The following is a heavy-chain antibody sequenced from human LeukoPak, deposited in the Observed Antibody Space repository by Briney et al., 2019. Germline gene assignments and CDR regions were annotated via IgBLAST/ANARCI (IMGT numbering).Heavy chain of an antibody. D-gene: IGHD6-19*01. J-gene: IGHJ4*02. CDR1: GGTFSSYA. Sequence: SVKVSCKASGGTFSSYAISWVRQDPGQGLEWMGGIIPIFGTANYAQKFQGRVTITTDESTSTAYMELSSLRFEDTAVYYCARGRGAVAPLPSWGQGTLVTVSS. V-gene: IGHV1-69*05. CDR2: IIPIFGTA. CDR3: ARGRGAVAPLPS.